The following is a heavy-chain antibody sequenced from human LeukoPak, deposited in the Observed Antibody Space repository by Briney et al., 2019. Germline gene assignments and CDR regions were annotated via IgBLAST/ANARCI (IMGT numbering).Heavy chain of an antibody. CDR2: IKQDGSEK. V-gene: IGHV3-7*01. J-gene: IGHJ1*01. Sequence: GGSLRLSCAASGFTFTDYWMNWVRQAPGKGLEWVASIKQDGSEKYYVDSVKGRFTISRDNAKNSLYLQMNSLRAEDTAVYYCATYSSLNRREFQYWGQGTLLTVSS. CDR3: ATYSSLNRREFQY. CDR1: GFTFTDYW. D-gene: IGHD3-22*01.